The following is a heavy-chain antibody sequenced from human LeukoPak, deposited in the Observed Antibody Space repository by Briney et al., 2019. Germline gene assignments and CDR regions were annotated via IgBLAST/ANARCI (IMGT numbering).Heavy chain of an antibody. CDR1: GFSFSSDG. Sequence: PGGTLRLSCAASGFSFSSDGMSWVRQAPGKGLEWVSGILGGAGSTYYADSVKGRFTISRDNSKNTLYLQMNSLRAEDTAVYYCARRAGDYSHPYDYWGQGTLVTVS. D-gene: IGHD3-22*01. CDR3: ARRAGDYSHPYDY. V-gene: IGHV3-23*01. J-gene: IGHJ4*02. CDR2: ILGGAGST.